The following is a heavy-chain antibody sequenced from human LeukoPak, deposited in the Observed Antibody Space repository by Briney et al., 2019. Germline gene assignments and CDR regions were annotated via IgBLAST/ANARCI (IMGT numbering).Heavy chain of an antibody. CDR2: ISSSSSSI. V-gene: IGHV3-48*01. D-gene: IGHD4-17*01. CDR1: GFTFSTSP. CDR3: ARGATVTRDFDY. Sequence: GGSLRLSCAASGFTFSTSPMNWVRQAPGKGLEWASYISSSSSSIYYADSVRGRFTISRDNAKNSLYLQMNSLRAEDTAVYYCARGATVTRDFDYWGQGTLVTVSS. J-gene: IGHJ4*02.